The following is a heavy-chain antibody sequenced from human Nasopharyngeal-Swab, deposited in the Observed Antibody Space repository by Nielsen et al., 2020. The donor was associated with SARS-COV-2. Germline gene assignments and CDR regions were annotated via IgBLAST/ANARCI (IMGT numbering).Heavy chain of an antibody. CDR3: ARGKVGATLVAGRTRPENWFDP. D-gene: IGHD1-26*01. V-gene: IGHV4-31*02. CDR2: IYYSGST. J-gene: IGHJ5*02. Sequence: RQAPGKGLEWFGYIYYSGSTYYNPSLKSRVTISVDTSKNQFSLKLSSMTAADTAVYYCARGKVGATLVAGRTRPENWFDPWGQGTLVTVSS.